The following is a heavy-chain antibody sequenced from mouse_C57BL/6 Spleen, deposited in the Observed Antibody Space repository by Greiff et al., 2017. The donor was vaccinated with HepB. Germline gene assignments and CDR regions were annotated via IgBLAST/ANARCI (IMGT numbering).Heavy chain of an antibody. Sequence: QVQLQQSGAELVRPGASVTLSCKASGYTFTDYEMHWVKQTPVHGLEWIGAIDPETGGTAYNQKFKGKAILTADKSSSTAYMELRSLTSEDSAVYYCTRPTRDSSGWYYLDYWGQGTTLTVSS. CDR1: GYTFTDYE. CDR2: IDPETGGT. D-gene: IGHD3-2*02. V-gene: IGHV1-15*01. J-gene: IGHJ2*01. CDR3: TRPTRDSSGWYYLDY.